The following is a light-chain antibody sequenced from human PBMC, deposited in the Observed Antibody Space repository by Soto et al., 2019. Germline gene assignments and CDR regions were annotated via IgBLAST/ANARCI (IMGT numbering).Light chain of an antibody. J-gene: IGLJ1*01. Sequence: QAVVTKPPSVSGAPGQRVTISCTGSSSNIGAGYDVHWYQQLPGTAPKLLIYGNSNRPSGVPDRFSGSKSGTSASLAITGLQAEDEADDYCQSYDSSLSGFYVFGTGSKLTVL. CDR3: QSYDSSLSGFYV. V-gene: IGLV1-40*01. CDR2: GNS. CDR1: SSNIGAGYD.